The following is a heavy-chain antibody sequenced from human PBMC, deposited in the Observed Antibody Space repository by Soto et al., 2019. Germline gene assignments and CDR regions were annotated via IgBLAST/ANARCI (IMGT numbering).Heavy chain of an antibody. D-gene: IGHD3-22*01. CDR3: ATDVLLLGYYRYYMAV. Sequence: PGGSLRLSCAASGFTFSSYGMHWVRQAPGKGLEWVAVISYDGSNKYYADSVKGRFTISRDNSKNTLYLQMNSLRAEDTAVYYCATDVLLLGYYRYYMAVWGKGTSVTVSS. CDR2: ISYDGSNK. CDR1: GFTFSSYG. J-gene: IGHJ6*03. V-gene: IGHV3-30*03.